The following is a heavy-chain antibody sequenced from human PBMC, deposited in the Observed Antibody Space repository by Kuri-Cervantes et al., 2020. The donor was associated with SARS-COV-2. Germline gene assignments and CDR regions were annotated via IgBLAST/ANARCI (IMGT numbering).Heavy chain of an antibody. V-gene: IGHV3-30-3*01. CDR2: ISYDGSNK. Sequence: GGSLRLSCAASGFTFSSYAMHWVRQAPGKGLEWVAVISYDGSNKYYADSVKGRFTISRDNAKNSLYLQMNSLRAEDTAVYYCAKVQVAYCGGDCSYLDYWGQGTLVTVSS. D-gene: IGHD2-21*01. CDR3: AKVQVAYCGGDCSYLDY. CDR1: GFTFSSYA. J-gene: IGHJ4*02.